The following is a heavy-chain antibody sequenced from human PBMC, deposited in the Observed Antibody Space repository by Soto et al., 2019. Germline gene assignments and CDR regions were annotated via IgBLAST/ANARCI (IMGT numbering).Heavy chain of an antibody. J-gene: IGHJ6*02. V-gene: IGHV3-33*01. CDR1: GFTFSSYG. Sequence: GGSLRLSCAASGFTFSSYGMHWVRQAPGKGLEWVAVIWYDGSNKYYADSVKGRFTISRDNSKNTLYLQMNSLRAEDTAVYYCARDLRGWSSGWYYMDVWGQGTTVTVSS. CDR3: ARDLRGWSSGWYYMDV. CDR2: IWYDGSNK. D-gene: IGHD6-19*01.